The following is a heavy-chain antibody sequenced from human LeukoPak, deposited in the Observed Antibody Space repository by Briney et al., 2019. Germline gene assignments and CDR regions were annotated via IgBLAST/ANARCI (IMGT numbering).Heavy chain of an antibody. CDR3: ARAEALIAAAGFWFDP. J-gene: IGHJ5*02. V-gene: IGHV1-69*06. Sequence: SVKVSCKASGGTFSSYTINWVRQAPGQGLEWMGGIIPIFGTANYAQKFQGRVTITADKSTSTAYMELSSLRSEDTAAYYCARAEALIAAAGFWFDPWGQGTLVTVSS. D-gene: IGHD6-13*01. CDR1: GGTFSSYT. CDR2: IIPIFGTA.